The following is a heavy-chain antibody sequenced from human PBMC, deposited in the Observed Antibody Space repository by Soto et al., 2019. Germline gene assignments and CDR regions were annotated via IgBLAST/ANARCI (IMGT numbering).Heavy chain of an antibody. Sequence: PSETLSLTCTISGGSISSYYWSWIRQTPGKGLQYIGYIYYSGSANYNPYIKSRVTITDDTYTNQFYLTLNSVTAADTAVYYCARLVYDSSGYRPGWGQGTLVTVSS. CDR2: IYYSGSA. D-gene: IGHD3-22*01. J-gene: IGHJ4*02. V-gene: IGHV4-59*08. CDR3: ARLVYDSSGYRPG. CDR1: GGSISSYY.